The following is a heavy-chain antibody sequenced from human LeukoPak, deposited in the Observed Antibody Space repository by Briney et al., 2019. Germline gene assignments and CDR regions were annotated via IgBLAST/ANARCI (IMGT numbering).Heavy chain of an antibody. Sequence: ASVTVSCKASGYTFTGYYMHWVRQAPGQGLEWMGWINPNSGGTNYAQKFQGRVTMTRDTSISTAYMELSRLRSDDTAVYYCASSSSWFGYFDYWGQGTLVTVSS. CDR2: INPNSGGT. CDR3: ASSSSWFGYFDY. D-gene: IGHD6-6*01. CDR1: GYTFTGYY. J-gene: IGHJ4*02. V-gene: IGHV1-2*02.